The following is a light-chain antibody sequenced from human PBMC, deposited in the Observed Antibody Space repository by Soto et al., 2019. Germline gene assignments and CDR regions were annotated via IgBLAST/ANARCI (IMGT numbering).Light chain of an antibody. CDR1: SSNIGAGYN. Sequence: QSVLTQPPSVSGAQGQRVTISCTGSSSNIGAGYNVHWYQQLPGTAPKLLIYGNSNRPSGVPDRFSGSKSGTSASLAITGLLAEDEGDYYCQSYDSSLSGWLFGGGTQLTVL. CDR3: QSYDSSLSGWL. CDR2: GNS. V-gene: IGLV1-40*01. J-gene: IGLJ3*02.